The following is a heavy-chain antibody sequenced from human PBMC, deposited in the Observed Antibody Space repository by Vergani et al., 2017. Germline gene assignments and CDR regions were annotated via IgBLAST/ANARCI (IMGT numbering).Heavy chain of an antibody. J-gene: IGHJ6*02. CDR3: TTGIQPQGMDV. V-gene: IGHV3-15*01. CDR1: GFTFSNAW. CDR2: IKSKTDGGTT. Sequence: EVQLVESGGGLVKPGGSLRLSCAASGFTFSNAWMSWVRQAPGKGLEWVGRIKSKTDGGTTDYAAPGKGRFTISRDDSKNTLYLQMNSLKTEDTAVYYCTTGIQPQGMDVWGQGTTVTVSS. D-gene: IGHD5-18*01.